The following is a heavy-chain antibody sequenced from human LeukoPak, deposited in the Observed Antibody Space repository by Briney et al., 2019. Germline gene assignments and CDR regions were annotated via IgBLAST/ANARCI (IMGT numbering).Heavy chain of an antibody. J-gene: IGHJ4*02. CDR3: ASYDSSGYYPTDY. Sequence: PSETLSLTCTVSGGSISSYYWSWIRQPPGKGLEWIGYIYYSGSTNYNPSLKSRVTISVDTSKNQFSLKLSSVTAADTAVYYCASYDSSGYYPTDYWGQGTLVTVSS. CDR2: IYYSGST. CDR1: GGSISSYY. V-gene: IGHV4-59*08. D-gene: IGHD3-22*01.